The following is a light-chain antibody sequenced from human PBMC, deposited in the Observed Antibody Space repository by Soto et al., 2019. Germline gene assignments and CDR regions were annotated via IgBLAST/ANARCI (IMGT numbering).Light chain of an antibody. J-gene: IGLJ1*01. CDR1: SSDVGSYNP. V-gene: IGLV2-23*01. CDR3: CSYAGNPYV. CDR2: EGS. Sequence: QSVLTQLASVSGSPGQSIAISCTGPSSDVGSYNPVSWYQQHPGKAPKLMIYEGSKRPSGVSDRFSGSKSGNTASLTISGLQAEDEADYYCCSYAGNPYVFGTGTRSPS.